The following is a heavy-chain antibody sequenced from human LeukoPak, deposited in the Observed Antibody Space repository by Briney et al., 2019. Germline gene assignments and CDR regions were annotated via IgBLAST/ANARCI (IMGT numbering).Heavy chain of an antibody. V-gene: IGHV3-7*05. CDR2: IKQDGSEK. J-gene: IGHJ4*02. CDR1: GFTFSSYW. D-gene: IGHD1-20*01. CDR3: AKAASGNWNDVSDY. Sequence: SGGSLRLSCAASGFTFSSYWMSWVRQAPGKGLEWVANIKQDGSEKYYVDSVRGRFTISRDNSKNTLYLQMNSLRAEDTAVYYCAKAASGNWNDVSDYWGQGTLVTVSS.